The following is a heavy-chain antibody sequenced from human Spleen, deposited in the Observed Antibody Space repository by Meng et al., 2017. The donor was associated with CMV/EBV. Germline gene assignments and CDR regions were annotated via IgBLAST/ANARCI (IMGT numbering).Heavy chain of an antibody. Sequence: GESLKISCVASGFTFSDYYMSWIRQAPGKGLEWVSYISSSGSTIYYADSVKGRFTISRDNSKNTLYLQMNSLRAEDTAVYYCARQGYSSGWYPDYWGQGTLVTVSS. CDR1: GFTFSDYY. V-gene: IGHV3-11*01. CDR2: ISSSGSTI. CDR3: ARQGYSSGWYPDY. D-gene: IGHD6-19*01. J-gene: IGHJ4*02.